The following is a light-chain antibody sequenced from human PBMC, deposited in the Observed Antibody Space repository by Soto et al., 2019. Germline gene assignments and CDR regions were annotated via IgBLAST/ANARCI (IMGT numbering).Light chain of an antibody. J-gene: IGKJ5*01. CDR2: GAS. CDR1: QTVNNK. CDR3: QQLNYWPRIT. Sequence: EILMTQSPATLSVSPGERATLSCRATQTVNNKVVWYQHKPGQAPRLLIYGASTGATGTPARFTGSGSGTDFTLTISSLEPEDFAVYYCQQLNYWPRITFGQGTRLEIK. V-gene: IGKV3-15*01.